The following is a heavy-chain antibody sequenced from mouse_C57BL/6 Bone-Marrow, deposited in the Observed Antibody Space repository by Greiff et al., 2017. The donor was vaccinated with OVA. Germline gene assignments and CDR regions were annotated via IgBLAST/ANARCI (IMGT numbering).Heavy chain of an antibody. CDR2: IDPSDSYT. Sequence: QVQLQQPGAELVRPGTSVKLSCKASGYTFTSYWMHWVKQRPGQGLEWIGVIDPSDSYTNYNQKFKGKATLTVDTSSSTAYMQLSSLTSEDSAVYYCARRRGSSWFAYWGQGTQVTVSA. V-gene: IGHV1-59*01. J-gene: IGHJ3*01. CDR1: GYTFTSYW. D-gene: IGHD1-1*01. CDR3: ARRRGSSWFAY.